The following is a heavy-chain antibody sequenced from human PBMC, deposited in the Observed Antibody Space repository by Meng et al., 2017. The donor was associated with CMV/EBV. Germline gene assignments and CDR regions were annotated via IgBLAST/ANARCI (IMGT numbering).Heavy chain of an antibody. D-gene: IGHD3-9*01. J-gene: IGHJ6*02. CDR1: GYTFTSYG. CDR2: ISAYNGNT. CDR3: ARGGIRYPYYYGMDV. V-gene: IGHV1-18*01. Sequence: ASVKVSCKASGYTFTSYGISGLRQATGQGREWMGWISAYNGNTTYAQKLQGRVTMTTDTSTSKAYMELRSLGSDDTAVYYCARGGIRYPYYYGMDVWGQGTTVTVSS.